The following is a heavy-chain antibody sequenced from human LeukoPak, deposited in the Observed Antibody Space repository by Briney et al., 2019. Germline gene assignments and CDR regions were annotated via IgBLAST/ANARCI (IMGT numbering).Heavy chain of an antibody. V-gene: IGHV3-23*01. Sequence: GGSLRLSCAASGFTFSSYAMSWVRQAPGKGLEWVSAISGSGGSTYYADSVKGRFTISRDNSKNTLYLQMNSLRAEDTAVYYCAIYGDVLRYFDWLLNWGQGTLVTVSS. CDR2: ISGSGGST. J-gene: IGHJ4*02. CDR3: AIYGDVLRYFDWLLN. CDR1: GFTFSSYA. D-gene: IGHD3-9*01.